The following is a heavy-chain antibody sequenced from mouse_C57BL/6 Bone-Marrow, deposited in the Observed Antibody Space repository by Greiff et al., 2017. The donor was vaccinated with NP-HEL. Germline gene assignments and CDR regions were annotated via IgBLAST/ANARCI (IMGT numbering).Heavy chain of an antibody. CDR3: AREGIYYGPFAY. D-gene: IGHD1-1*01. V-gene: IGHV1-81*01. CDR1: GYTFTSYG. J-gene: IGHJ3*01. CDR2: IYPRSGNT. Sequence: VKLVESGAELARPGASVKLSCKASGYTFTSYGISWVKQRTGQGLEWIGEIYPRSGNTYYNEKFKGKATLTADKSSSTAYMELRSLTSEDSAVYFCAREGIYYGPFAYWGQGTLVTVSA.